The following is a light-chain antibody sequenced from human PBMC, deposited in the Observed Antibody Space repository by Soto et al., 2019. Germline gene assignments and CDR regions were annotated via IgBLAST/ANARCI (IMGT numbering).Light chain of an antibody. V-gene: IGLV4-60*02. J-gene: IGLJ3*02. CDR1: SRHSSDI. Sequence: QLVLTQSSSASASLGSSVKLTCTLSSRHSSDIIAWHQQQPGKAPRYLMKLENSGSYNRGSGDPDRFSGSSSGADRYLTISILQFEDEADSYCETWDSNTQVFGGGTKLTVL. CDR3: ETWDSNTQV. CDR2: LENSGSY.